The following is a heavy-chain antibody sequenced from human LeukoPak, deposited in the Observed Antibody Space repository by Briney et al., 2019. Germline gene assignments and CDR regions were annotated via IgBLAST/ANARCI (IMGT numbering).Heavy chain of an antibody. CDR3: ARGGAARPDY. CDR2: VSSSGSNV. V-gene: IGHV3-48*01. Sequence: GGSLRLSCAVAGFSLSMSGMNWVRQAPGKGLEWVSYVSSSGSNVAYADSVKGRFTISRDNAKNSLYLQMNSLRAEDTAMYYCARGGAARPDYWGQGTLVTVSS. J-gene: IGHJ4*02. D-gene: IGHD6-6*01. CDR1: GFSLSMSG.